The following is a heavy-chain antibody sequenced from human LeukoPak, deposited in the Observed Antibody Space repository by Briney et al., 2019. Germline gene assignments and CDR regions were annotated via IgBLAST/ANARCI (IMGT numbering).Heavy chain of an antibody. D-gene: IGHD6-13*01. V-gene: IGHV3-7*01. Sequence: GGSLRLSCAASGFTFSSYWMSWVRQAPGKGLEWVANIKQDGSEKYYVDSMRGRFTISRDNAKNSLYPQMNSLRAEDTAVYYCARIPAGIATRKGKLYYYYYYMDVWGKGTTVTVSS. CDR1: GFTFSSYW. J-gene: IGHJ6*03. CDR2: IKQDGSEK. CDR3: ARIPAGIATRKGKLYYYYYYMDV.